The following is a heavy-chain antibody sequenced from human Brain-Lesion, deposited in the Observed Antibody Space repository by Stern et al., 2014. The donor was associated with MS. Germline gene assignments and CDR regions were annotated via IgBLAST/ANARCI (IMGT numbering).Heavy chain of an antibody. D-gene: IGHD3-3*02. CDR1: GGSVSSGGYF. CDR2: VYYSGSI. J-gene: IGHJ2*01. V-gene: IGHV4-31*03. Sequence: QVQLQESGPGLVKPLQTLSLTCTVSGGSVSSGGYFWNWIRQHPGKGLEWIGHVYYSGSIAYNPSLKSRVIISVDTSKNQFSLRLRSVTAADTAVYYCARNPALWYFDLWGRGTLAAVSS. CDR3: ARNPALWYFDL.